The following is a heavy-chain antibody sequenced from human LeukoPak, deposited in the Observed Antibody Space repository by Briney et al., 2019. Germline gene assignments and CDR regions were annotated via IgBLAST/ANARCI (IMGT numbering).Heavy chain of an antibody. CDR2: INHSGSH. CDR1: GGSFSGYY. D-gene: IGHD6-13*01. CDR3: ARFWKQQLVRLGWFDP. Sequence: PSETLSLTCAVYGGSFSGYYWSWIRQPPGKGLEWIGEINHSGSHNYNPSLKSRVTISVDTSKNQFSLKLSSVTAADTAVYYCARFWKQQLVRLGWFDPWGQGTLVTVSS. V-gene: IGHV4-34*01. J-gene: IGHJ5*02.